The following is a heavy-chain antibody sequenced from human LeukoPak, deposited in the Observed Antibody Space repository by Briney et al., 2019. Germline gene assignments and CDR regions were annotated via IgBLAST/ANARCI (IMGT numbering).Heavy chain of an antibody. Sequence: ASVKVSCKASGYTFTGYYMHWVRQAPGQGLEWMGWINPNSGGTNYAQKFQGWVIMTRDTSISTAYMELSRLRSDDTAVYYCAREHIVVVNAPYYYGMDVWGQGTTVTVSS. D-gene: IGHD2-21*01. J-gene: IGHJ6*02. CDR3: AREHIVVVNAPYYYGMDV. CDR2: INPNSGGT. CDR1: GYTFTGYY. V-gene: IGHV1-2*04.